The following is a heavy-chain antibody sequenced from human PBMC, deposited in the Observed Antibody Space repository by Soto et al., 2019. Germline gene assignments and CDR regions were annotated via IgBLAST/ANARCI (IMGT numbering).Heavy chain of an antibody. D-gene: IGHD1-1*01. CDR3: ARHDAVPKLQNGMGV. CDR1: GGFIIDYS. CDR2: IYYAGNT. Sequence: SATLSIPCTVAGGFIIDYSESCIRQHPGRGLEWIGYIYYAGNTLYTPSLNNRVTISVDTSKNQFSLELSSVTAADTAVYYCARHDAVPKLQNGMGVWGQGTTVTV. V-gene: IGHV4-59*01. J-gene: IGHJ6*02.